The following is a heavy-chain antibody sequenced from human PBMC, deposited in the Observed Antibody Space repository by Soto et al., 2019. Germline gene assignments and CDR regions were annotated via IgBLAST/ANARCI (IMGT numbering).Heavy chain of an antibody. Sequence: QVQLVESGGGVVQPGRSLRLSCAASGVTFSSHGMHWARQAPGKGLEWVALISSDGSKEYYADSVKGRFTISRDNSKNTLYLQMNSLRAEDTAMYECVKDDPVFAYWGQGTLVTVSS. CDR3: VKDDPVFAY. CDR1: GVTFSSHG. J-gene: IGHJ4*02. CDR2: ISSDGSKE. V-gene: IGHV3-30*18.